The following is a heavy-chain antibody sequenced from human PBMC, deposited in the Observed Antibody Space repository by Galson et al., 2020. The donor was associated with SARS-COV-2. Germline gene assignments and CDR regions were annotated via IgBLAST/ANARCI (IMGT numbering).Heavy chain of an antibody. Sequence: SETLSLTCTVSGGSISSHFWSWVRQTPGKGLEWIGNIYSRGSTNYNPSIKSRLTLSLDTSKNHFSLKLNSVTPADTAVYYCARVVAPYGSSPDYYYYYMDVWGKGTTVTVSS. D-gene: IGHD6-6*01. J-gene: IGHJ6*03. V-gene: IGHV4-59*11. CDR3: ARVVAPYGSSPDYYYYYMDV. CDR2: IYSRGST. CDR1: GGSISSHF.